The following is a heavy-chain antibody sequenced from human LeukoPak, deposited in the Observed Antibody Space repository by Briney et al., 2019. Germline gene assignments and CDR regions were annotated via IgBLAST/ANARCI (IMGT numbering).Heavy chain of an antibody. V-gene: IGHV3-48*04. CDR2: ISSASGSI. Sequence: GGSLRLSCAASGFTFSTYAMNWVRQAPGKGLEWVSYISSASGSIYYADSVKGRFTISRDNAKNSLFLQMNSLRAEDTAVYYCARLPAYCSSTSCYYDYWGQGTLVTVSS. D-gene: IGHD2-2*01. J-gene: IGHJ4*02. CDR1: GFTFSTYA. CDR3: ARLPAYCSSTSCYYDY.